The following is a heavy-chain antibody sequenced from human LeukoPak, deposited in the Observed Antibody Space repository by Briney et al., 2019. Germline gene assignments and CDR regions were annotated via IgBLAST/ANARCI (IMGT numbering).Heavy chain of an antibody. CDR3: ARDSGDSSGYYPGY. CDR1: GFAFSTQG. J-gene: IGHJ4*02. CDR2: IWHDGNNK. V-gene: IGHV3-33*01. D-gene: IGHD3-22*01. Sequence: PGGSLRLSCATSGFAFSTQGMHWVRQAPGKGLEWVAAIWHDGNNKYYVDSVKGRFTISRDNSKNTVYLQMNSLRVEDTAVYYCARDSGDSSGYYPGYWGQGTPVTVSS.